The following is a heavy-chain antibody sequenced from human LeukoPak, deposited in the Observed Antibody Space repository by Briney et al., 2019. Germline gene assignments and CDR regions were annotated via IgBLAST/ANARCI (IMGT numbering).Heavy chain of an antibody. V-gene: IGHV3-21*01. Sequence: GGSLRLSCAASGFTFSSYSMNWVRQAPGKGLEWVSSISSSSSYIYYADSVKGRFTISRDNVKNSLYLQMNSLRAEDTAVYYCARSSPDYGDYEYYFDYWGQGTLVTVSS. CDR2: ISSSSSYI. CDR3: ARSSPDYGDYEYYFDY. CDR1: GFTFSSYS. J-gene: IGHJ4*02. D-gene: IGHD4-17*01.